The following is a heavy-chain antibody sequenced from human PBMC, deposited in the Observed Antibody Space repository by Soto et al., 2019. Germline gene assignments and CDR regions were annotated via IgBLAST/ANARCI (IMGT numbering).Heavy chain of an antibody. CDR2: IYYSGST. CDR1: GGSISSGDYY. J-gene: IGHJ5*02. Sequence: SETLSLTCTVSGGSISSGDYYWSWIRQPPGKGLEWIGYIYYSGSTYYNPSLKSRVTISVDTSKNQFSLKLSSVTAADTAVYYCARGNGSGIDWFDPWGQGTLATVSS. D-gene: IGHD3-10*01. V-gene: IGHV4-30-4*01. CDR3: ARGNGSGIDWFDP.